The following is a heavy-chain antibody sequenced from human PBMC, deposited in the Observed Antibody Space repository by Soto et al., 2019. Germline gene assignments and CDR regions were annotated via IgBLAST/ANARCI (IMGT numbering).Heavy chain of an antibody. CDR2: IIPIFGTA. Sequence: ASVKVSCKASGGTFSSYAISWVRQAPGQGLEWMGGIIPIFGTANYAQKFQGRVTITADKSTSTAYMELSSLRSEDTAVYYCAREITISYYFDYWGQGTLVTVSS. D-gene: IGHD3-3*01. CDR1: GGTFSSYA. J-gene: IGHJ4*02. CDR3: AREITISYYFDY. V-gene: IGHV1-69*06.